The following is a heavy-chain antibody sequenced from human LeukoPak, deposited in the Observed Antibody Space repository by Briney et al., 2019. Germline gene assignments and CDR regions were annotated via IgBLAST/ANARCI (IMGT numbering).Heavy chain of an antibody. CDR3: ARDGRDTAMVPYYFDY. CDR2: IYYSGST. J-gene: IGHJ4*02. CDR1: GGSVSSGSYY. D-gene: IGHD5-18*01. V-gene: IGHV4-61*01. Sequence: SETLSLTCTVSGGSVSSGSYYWSWIRQPPGKGLEWIGYIYYSGSTNYNPSLKSRVTISVDASKKQFSLKLSSVTAADTAVYYCARDGRDTAMVPYYFDYWGQGTLVTVSS.